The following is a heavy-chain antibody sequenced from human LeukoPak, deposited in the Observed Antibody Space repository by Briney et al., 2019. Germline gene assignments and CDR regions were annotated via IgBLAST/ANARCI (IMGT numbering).Heavy chain of an antibody. V-gene: IGHV3-30*18. CDR2: ISYDGSNK. Sequence: PGGSLRLSCAASGFTFSSYGMHWVRQAPGKGLEWVAVISYDGSNKYYADSVKGRFTISRDNSKNTLYLQMNSLRAEDTAVYYCAKLGGGIPYGSGGFSTYWGQGTLVTVSS. CDR3: AKLGGGIPYGSGGFSTY. J-gene: IGHJ4*02. D-gene: IGHD3-10*01. CDR1: GFTFSSYG.